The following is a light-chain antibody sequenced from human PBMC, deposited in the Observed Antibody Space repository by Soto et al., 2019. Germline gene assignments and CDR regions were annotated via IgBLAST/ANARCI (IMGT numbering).Light chain of an antibody. V-gene: IGLV2-14*01. CDR1: SSDIGAYNY. J-gene: IGLJ2*01. CDR2: GVT. Sequence: QSALTQPASVSGSPGQSITISCTGTSSDIGAYNYVSWYQQHPGKNPKLMIYGVTNRPSGVSNRFSGSKSGSTASLTISGLQAEDEADYYCSSYTTSSNLEFGGGTKRTVL. CDR3: SSYTTSSNLE.